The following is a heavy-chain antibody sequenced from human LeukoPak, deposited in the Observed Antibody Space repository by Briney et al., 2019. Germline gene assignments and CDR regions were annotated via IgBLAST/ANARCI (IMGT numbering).Heavy chain of an antibody. Sequence: GGSLRLSCEASGFSFDDYGMSWVRQSTGKGLEWVSAITNWNGGSTGYADSVRGRFTISRDNAKNSLYLQMNSLRAEDTALYYCARCSRSSTDCYSAFDIWGQGTMVAVSS. J-gene: IGHJ3*02. D-gene: IGHD2-2*02. CDR1: GFSFDDYG. CDR3: ARCSRSSTDCYSAFDI. V-gene: IGHV3-20*04. CDR2: ITNWNGGST.